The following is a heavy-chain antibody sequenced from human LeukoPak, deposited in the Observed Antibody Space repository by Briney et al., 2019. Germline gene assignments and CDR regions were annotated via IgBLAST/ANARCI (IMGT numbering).Heavy chain of an antibody. CDR2: ISPTGSTT. D-gene: IGHD6-6*01. CDR1: GFSFSGHW. J-gene: IGHJ4*02. CDR3: ARGPNSNWSGLDF. V-gene: IGHV3-74*01. Sequence: GGSLRLSCTASGFSFSGHWMHWARQLPGKGLVWVSHISPTGSTTSYADSVKGRFTVSRDNAKNTLYLQVNNLRAEDTAVYYCARGPNSNWSGLDFWGQGTLLTVSS.